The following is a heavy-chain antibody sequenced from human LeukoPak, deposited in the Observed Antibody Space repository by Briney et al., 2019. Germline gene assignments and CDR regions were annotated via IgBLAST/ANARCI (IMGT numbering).Heavy chain of an antibody. Sequence: GGSLRLSCATSGFTFGSHAMSWVRQAPGKGLVWVSDINSHGSATNYADSVKGRFTISRDNAKNTLYLQMNSLRPEDTAVYYCALLNPSVAHWGQGTLVTVSS. V-gene: IGHV3-74*01. J-gene: IGHJ4*02. CDR3: ALLNPSVAH. CDR1: GFTFGSHA. CDR2: INSHGSAT. D-gene: IGHD3-16*01.